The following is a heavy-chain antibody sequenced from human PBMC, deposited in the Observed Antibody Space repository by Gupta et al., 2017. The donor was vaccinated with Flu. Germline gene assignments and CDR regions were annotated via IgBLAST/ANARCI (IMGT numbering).Heavy chain of an antibody. CDR2: ISWNSGSI. CDR3: AXDIEGGGFDAFDI. J-gene: IGHJ3*02. D-gene: IGHD3-16*01. Sequence: EVQLVESGGGLVQPGRSLSLSWAASGFTFDDYAMHWVRQAPGKGLEGVSGISWNSGSIGYADSVKGRFTISRENAKNSLYLQMNSLRAEXTALYYCAXDIEGGGFDAFDIWGQGTMVTVSS. V-gene: IGHV3-9*01. CDR1: GFTFDDYA.